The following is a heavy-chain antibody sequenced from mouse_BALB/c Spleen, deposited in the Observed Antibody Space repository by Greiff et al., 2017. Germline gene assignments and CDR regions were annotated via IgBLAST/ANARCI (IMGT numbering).Heavy chain of an antibody. Sequence: VQLQQSGAELVRPGTSVKISCKASGYAFTNYWLGWVKQRPGHGLEWIGDIYPGSGNTYYNEKFKGKATLTADKSSSTAYMQLSSLTSEDSAVYFCARRENVAWFAYWGQGTLVTVSA. CDR3: ARRENVAWFAY. CDR1: GYAFTNYW. V-gene: IGHV1-63*01. CDR2: IYPGSGNT. J-gene: IGHJ3*01.